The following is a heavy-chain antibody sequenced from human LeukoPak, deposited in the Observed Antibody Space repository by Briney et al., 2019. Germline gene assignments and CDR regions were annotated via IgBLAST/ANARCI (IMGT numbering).Heavy chain of an antibody. Sequence: PGGSLRLSCAASGFTFSSYGMHWVRRAPGKGLEWVAVISYDGSNKYYADSVKGRFTISRDNSKNTLYLQMNSLRAEDTAVYYCARSAHYDILTGVDYWGQGTLVTVSS. CDR1: GFTFSSYG. V-gene: IGHV3-30*03. CDR2: ISYDGSNK. J-gene: IGHJ4*02. D-gene: IGHD3-9*01. CDR3: ARSAHYDILTGVDY.